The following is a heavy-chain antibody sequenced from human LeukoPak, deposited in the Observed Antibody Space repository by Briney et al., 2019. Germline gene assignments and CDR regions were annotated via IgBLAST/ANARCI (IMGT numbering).Heavy chain of an antibody. CDR3: AMSYYGSVY. CDR2: INSDGSST. V-gene: IGHV3-74*01. D-gene: IGHD3-10*01. Sequence: GGSLRLSCAASGFTFSTYGIHWVRQAPGKGLVWVSRINSDGSSTTYADSVKGRFTISRDNAKNTLYLQMNSLRAEDTAVYYCAMSYYGSVYWGQGTLVTVSS. J-gene: IGHJ4*02. CDR1: GFTFSTYG.